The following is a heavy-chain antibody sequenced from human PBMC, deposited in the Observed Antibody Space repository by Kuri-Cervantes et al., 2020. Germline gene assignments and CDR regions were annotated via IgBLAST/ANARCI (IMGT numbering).Heavy chain of an antibody. D-gene: IGHD3-3*01. CDR1: GLIFRNAW. Sequence: GESLKISCAASGLIFRNAWMSWVRQAPGKGLEWVGRIKSKTDGGTSDYAAPVKGRFTISRDDSKNMLYLQMNSLKTEDTALYYCSTDMDFWNGYWSAFDYWGQGILVTVSS. V-gene: IGHV3-15*01. J-gene: IGHJ4*02. CDR2: IKSKTDGGTS. CDR3: STDMDFWNGYWSAFDY.